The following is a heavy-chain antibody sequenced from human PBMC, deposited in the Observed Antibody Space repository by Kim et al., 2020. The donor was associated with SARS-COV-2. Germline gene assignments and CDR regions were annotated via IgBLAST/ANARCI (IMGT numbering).Heavy chain of an antibody. Sequence: GGSLRLSCAASGFTFSSYGMHWVRQAPGKGLEWVAVIWYDGSNKYYADSVKGRFTISRDNSKNTLYLQMNSLRAEDTAVYYCARVVLPAPPQKYYYYYMDVWGKGTTVTVSS. CDR3: ARVVLPAPPQKYYYYYMDV. CDR1: GFTFSSYG. V-gene: IGHV3-33*01. CDR2: IWYDGSNK. D-gene: IGHD3-10*01. J-gene: IGHJ6*03.